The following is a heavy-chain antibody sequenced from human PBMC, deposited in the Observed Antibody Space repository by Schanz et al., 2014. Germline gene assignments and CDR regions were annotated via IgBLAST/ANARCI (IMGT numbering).Heavy chain of an antibody. Sequence: QGQLVQSGAEVKKPGASVKVSCKASGYTFTSYGITWVRQAPGQGLEWMGKINPSSGTARIAQNFQGRLTVTRDTSTSTAYMELSSLRSEDTAVYYCARDGEAAAGCDYWGQGTLVTVSS. CDR3: ARDGEAAAGCDY. J-gene: IGHJ4*02. V-gene: IGHV1-46*03. D-gene: IGHD6-13*01. CDR2: INPSSGTA. CDR1: GYTFTSYG.